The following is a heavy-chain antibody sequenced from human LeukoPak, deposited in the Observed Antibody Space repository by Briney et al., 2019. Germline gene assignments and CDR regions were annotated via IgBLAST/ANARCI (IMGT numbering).Heavy chain of an antibody. Sequence: GGSLRLSCAASGFTVSTYSVNWVRQAPGEGLEWVSVIYSGGNTNYADSVKGRFTISRDNSKNTLYLQMNSLRAEDTAVYYCARNETWGQGTLVTVSS. CDR2: IYSGGNT. V-gene: IGHV3-66*01. CDR1: GFTVSTYS. CDR3: ARNET. J-gene: IGHJ4*02.